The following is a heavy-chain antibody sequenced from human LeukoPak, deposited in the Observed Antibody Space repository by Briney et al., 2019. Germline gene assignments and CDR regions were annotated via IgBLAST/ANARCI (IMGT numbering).Heavy chain of an antibody. V-gene: IGHV3-48*01. J-gene: IGHJ4*02. Sequence: GGSLRLSCAASGFTFSSYSMNWVRQAPGKGLEWVSYISSSSSTIYYADSVKGRFTISRDNAKNSLYLQMNSLRAEDTAVYYCAGGWYYFDYWGQGTLVTVSS. CDR3: AGGWYYFDY. D-gene: IGHD6-19*01. CDR1: GFTFSSYS. CDR2: ISSSSSTI.